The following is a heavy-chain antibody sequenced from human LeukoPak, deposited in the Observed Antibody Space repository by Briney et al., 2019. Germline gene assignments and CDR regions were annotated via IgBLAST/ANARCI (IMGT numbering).Heavy chain of an antibody. CDR3: ARGEWDLRD. V-gene: IGHV3-20*04. CDR2: INWNGGST. CDR1: GFIFADHG. J-gene: IGHJ4*02. Sequence: GGSLRLSCAASGFIFADHGMTWVRQVPGKGLEWVSGINWNGGSTGYVDSVKGRFTISRDNAKNVLFLEMNNLRAEDTAFYYCARGEWDLRDWGQGTLVTVSS. D-gene: IGHD1-26*01.